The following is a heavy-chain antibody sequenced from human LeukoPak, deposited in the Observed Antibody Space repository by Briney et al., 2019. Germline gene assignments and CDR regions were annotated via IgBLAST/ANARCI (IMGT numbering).Heavy chain of an antibody. V-gene: IGHV3-7*05. CDR3: ARGVNGVFRIDY. J-gene: IGHJ4*02. CDR2: IKEDGSEK. CDR1: GFKFSNYW. Sequence: GGSQRLSCAASGFKFSNYWMTWVRQAPGKGPEWVSSIKEDGSEKYYVDSMKGRFTISRDNAKNSLYLHMNTLRAEDTAVYYCARGVNGVFRIDYWGQGTLVTVSS. D-gene: IGHD2-8*01.